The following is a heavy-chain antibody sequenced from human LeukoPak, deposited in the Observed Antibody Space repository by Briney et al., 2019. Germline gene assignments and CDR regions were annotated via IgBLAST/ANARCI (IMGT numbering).Heavy chain of an antibody. V-gene: IGHV5-51*01. CDR2: IYTGESDT. CDR1: GYSFTSYW. CDR3: ARLAVVPLEVQAADPRSLDYYYYGMDV. Sequence: AESLKISCRGSGYSFTSYWIGWLRQMPGKGLVWMGIIYTGESDTGYSPSFQGQLTISADKSISTAYLQWSSLKASYIAMYYCARLAVVPLEVQAADPRSLDYYYYGMDVWGKGTTVTVSS. J-gene: IGHJ6*04. D-gene: IGHD2-2*01.